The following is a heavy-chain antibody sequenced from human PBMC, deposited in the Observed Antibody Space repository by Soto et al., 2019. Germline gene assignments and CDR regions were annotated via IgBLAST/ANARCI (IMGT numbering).Heavy chain of an antibody. CDR1: GGTFSSYA. D-gene: IGHD5-18*01. CDR3: ARNVDTAIVHTLNWFDP. Sequence: QVQLVQSGAEVKKPGSSVKVSCKASGGTFSSYAISWVRQAPGQGLEWMGGIIPIFGTANYAQKCQGRVTITADESTSTAYMELSSLRSEDTAVYYCARNVDTAIVHTLNWFDPWGQGTLVTVSS. J-gene: IGHJ5*02. CDR2: IIPIFGTA. V-gene: IGHV1-69*01.